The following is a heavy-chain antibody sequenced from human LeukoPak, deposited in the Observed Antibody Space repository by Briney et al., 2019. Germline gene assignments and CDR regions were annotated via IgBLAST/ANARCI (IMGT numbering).Heavy chain of an antibody. J-gene: IGHJ4*02. CDR1: GYTFTSNY. Sequence: ASVKVSCKASGYTFTSNYIHWVRQAPGQGLEWMGMIYPRDGSTSYAQKFQGRVTVTRDTSTSTVHMELSGLRSEDTAVYYYARDQEGLDYWGQGTLVTVSS. V-gene: IGHV1-46*01. CDR3: ARDQEGLDY. CDR2: IYPRDGST.